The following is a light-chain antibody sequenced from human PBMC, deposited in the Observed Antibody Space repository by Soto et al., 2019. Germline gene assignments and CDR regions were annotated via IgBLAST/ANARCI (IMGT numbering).Light chain of an antibody. CDR3: QQTYTTPCS. V-gene: IGKV1-39*01. CDR1: QSISPY. J-gene: IGKJ2*04. Sequence: DIQMTQSPSSLSASVGDRVTITCRASQSISPYLNWYQHKPGKAPKLLIFASSTLHSGVPSRFSGSGSRTDFTLTISALQPEDFATYYCQQTYTTPCSFGQGTKLETK. CDR2: ASS.